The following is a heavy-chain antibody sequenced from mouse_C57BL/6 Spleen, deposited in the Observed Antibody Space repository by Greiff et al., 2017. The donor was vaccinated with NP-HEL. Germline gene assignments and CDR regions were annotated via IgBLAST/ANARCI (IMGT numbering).Heavy chain of an antibody. V-gene: IGHV1-64*01. J-gene: IGHJ2*01. D-gene: IGHD1-1*01. CDR3: ARKEDITTVVAGFDY. Sequence: QVQLKQPGAELVKPGASVKLSCKASGCTFTSYWMHWVKQRPGQGLEWIGMIHPNSGSTNYNEKFKSKATLTVDKSSSTAYMQLSSLTSEDSAVYYCARKEDITTVVAGFDYWGQGTTLTVSS. CDR1: GCTFTSYW. CDR2: IHPNSGST.